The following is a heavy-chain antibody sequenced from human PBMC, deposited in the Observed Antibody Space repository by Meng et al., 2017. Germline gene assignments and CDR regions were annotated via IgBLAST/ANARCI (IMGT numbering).Heavy chain of an antibody. V-gene: IGHV3-53*01. Sequence: GESLKISCAASGFTVSSNYMSWVRQAPGKGLEWVSVIYSGGSTYYADSVKGRFTISRDNSKNTLYLQMNSLRAEDTAVYYCASEPGIAAAGYPHNAFAIWGQGTMVNVAS. J-gene: IGHJ3*02. D-gene: IGHD6-13*01. CDR3: ASEPGIAAAGYPHNAFAI. CDR2: IYSGGST. CDR1: GFTVSSNY.